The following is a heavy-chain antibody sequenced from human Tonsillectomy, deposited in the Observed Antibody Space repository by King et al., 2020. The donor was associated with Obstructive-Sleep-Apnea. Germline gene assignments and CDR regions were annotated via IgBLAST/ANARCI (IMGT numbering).Heavy chain of an antibody. J-gene: IGHJ4*02. V-gene: IGHV3-30*04. CDR1: GFTFSSYA. D-gene: IGHD6-13*01. CDR3: ARGGIAATGILDY. Sequence: VQLVESGGGVVQPGRSLRLSCAASGFTFSSYAVHWVRQAPGKGLEWVAVISYDGSNKYYADSVKGRFTISRDKSKNTLYLQMNSLRPEDTAVYYCARGGIAATGILDYWGQGTLVTVSS. CDR2: ISYDGSNK.